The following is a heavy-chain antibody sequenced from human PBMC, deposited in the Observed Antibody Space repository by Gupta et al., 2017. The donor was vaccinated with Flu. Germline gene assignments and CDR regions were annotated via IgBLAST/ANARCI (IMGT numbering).Heavy chain of an antibody. D-gene: IGHD4-11*01. CDR1: NASLSGSS. J-gene: IGHJ5*01. V-gene: IGHV4-34*01. CDR3: TRLGGFTVGYNWFDS. Sequence: QVQLQQWGAGLLKPSETLSLTCAVYNASLSGSSWSWIRQPPGKGPEWIGEIAHSGGTNYNPSLKSRVTMSVDTSKNQFSLNLYSVTAADTAIYYCTRLGGFTVGYNWFDSWGQGTLVTVSS. CDR2: IAHSGGT.